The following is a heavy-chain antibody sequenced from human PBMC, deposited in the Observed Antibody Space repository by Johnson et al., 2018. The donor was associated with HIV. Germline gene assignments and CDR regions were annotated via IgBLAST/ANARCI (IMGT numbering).Heavy chain of an antibody. CDR1: GFTFSSYG. D-gene: IGHD5-18*01. V-gene: IGHV3-33*06. J-gene: IGHJ3*02. Sequence: VESGGGVVQPGRSLRLSCAASGFTFSSYGMHWVRQAPGKGLEWVAVIWYDGSNKYYSDSVKGRFTISRDNSKNTVYLHMIRLSGEDTAVYYCAKASLRGYSYVSYAFDIWGQGTMVTVSS. CDR2: IWYDGSNK. CDR3: AKASLRGYSYVSYAFDI.